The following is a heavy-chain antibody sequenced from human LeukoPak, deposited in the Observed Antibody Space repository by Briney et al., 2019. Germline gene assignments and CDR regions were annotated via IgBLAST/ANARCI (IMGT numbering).Heavy chain of an antibody. CDR2: INTDNGNT. CDR3: ARLSTTTRGKVDL. Sequence: GASVKVSCKASGYTFNTYSINWVRQAPGQRLEWMGWINTDNGNTNFAQKFQGRVTVTTDTSTSTAFMELRSLTSDDTAVYYCARLSTTTRGKVDLWGQGILVTVSS. J-gene: IGHJ5*02. D-gene: IGHD1-1*01. V-gene: IGHV1-18*01. CDR1: GYTFNTYS.